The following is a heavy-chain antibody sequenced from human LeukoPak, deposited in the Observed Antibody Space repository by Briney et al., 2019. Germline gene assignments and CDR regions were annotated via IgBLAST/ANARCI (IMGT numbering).Heavy chain of an antibody. D-gene: IGHD3-10*01. J-gene: IGHJ4*02. CDR2: IYNSGST. CDR1: GGSINSYY. Sequence: PSETLSLTCTVSGGSINSYYWSWIRQPPGKGLEWIGDIYNSGSTNYNPSLRSRVTISTDTSKNQFSLKLNSMTAADTAVYYCARLSGSPWYWGQGTLVTVSS. V-gene: IGHV4-59*08. CDR3: ARLSGSPWY.